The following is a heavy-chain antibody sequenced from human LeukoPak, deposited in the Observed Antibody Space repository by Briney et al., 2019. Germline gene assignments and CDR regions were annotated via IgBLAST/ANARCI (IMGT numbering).Heavy chain of an antibody. D-gene: IGHD3-9*01. Sequence: SETLSLTCTVSGGSMSGYYWSWIRQPPGKGLEWIGYIYYSGSTNYNPSLKNRVTISVDTSKNRFSLNLTSLTAADTAVYYCARGTYTIPLDYWGQGTLVTVSS. J-gene: IGHJ4*02. V-gene: IGHV4-59*01. CDR1: GGSMSGYY. CDR2: IYYSGST. CDR3: ARGTYTIPLDY.